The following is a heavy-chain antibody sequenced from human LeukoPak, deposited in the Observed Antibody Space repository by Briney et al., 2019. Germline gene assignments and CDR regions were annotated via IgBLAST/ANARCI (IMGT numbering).Heavy chain of an antibody. CDR1: GFTFSSCG. Sequence: GGSLRLSCAASGFTFSSCGMSWVRQAPGKGLEWVSAISGSGGSTYYADSVKGRFTISRDNSKNTLYLQMNGLRAEDTAVYYCAKTEFSLQHYYGSGRRGSDYYYYMDVWGKGTTVTISS. D-gene: IGHD3-10*01. CDR3: AKTEFSLQHYYGSGRRGSDYYYYMDV. V-gene: IGHV3-23*01. J-gene: IGHJ6*03. CDR2: ISGSGGST.